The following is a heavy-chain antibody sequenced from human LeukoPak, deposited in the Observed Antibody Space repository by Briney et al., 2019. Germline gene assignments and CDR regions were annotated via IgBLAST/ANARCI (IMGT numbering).Heavy chain of an antibody. V-gene: IGHV1-8*01. CDR1: GYTFTSYD. CDR2: MNPNSGNT. D-gene: IGHD6-13*01. J-gene: IGHJ4*02. CDR3: ARGLGIAAAVDY. Sequence: GASVKVSCKASGYTFTSYDINWVRQATGQGLEWMGWMNPNSGNTGYAQKFQGRVTMTRNTSISTAYMELRSLRSEDTAVYYCARGLGIAAAVDYWGQGTLVTVSS.